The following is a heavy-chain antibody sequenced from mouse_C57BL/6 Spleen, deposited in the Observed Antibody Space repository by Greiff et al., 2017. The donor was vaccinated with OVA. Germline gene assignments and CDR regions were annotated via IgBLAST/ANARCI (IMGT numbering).Heavy chain of an antibody. D-gene: IGHD2-4*01. V-gene: IGHV2-6*03. CDR1: GFSLTSYG. CDR2: IWSDGST. J-gene: IGHJ3*01. CDR3: ARGALYDYDGGAWFAY. Sequence: QVQLQQSGPGLVAPSQSLSITCTVSGFSLTSYGVHWVRQPPGKGLEWLVVIWSDGSTTYNSALKSRLSISKDNSKSQVFLKVNSLQTDDTAMYYCARGALYDYDGGAWFAYWGQGTLVTVSA.